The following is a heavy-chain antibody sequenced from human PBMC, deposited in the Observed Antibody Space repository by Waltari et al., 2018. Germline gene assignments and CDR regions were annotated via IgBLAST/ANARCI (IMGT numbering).Heavy chain of an antibody. J-gene: IGHJ3*02. D-gene: IGHD6-13*01. CDR2: IYWNDDK. V-gene: IGHV2-5*01. CDR1: GFSLSTSGVG. CDR3: AHSSRPRELVHAFDI. Sequence: QITLKESGPPLVKPTQTLTLTCTFSGFSLSTSGVGVGWIRQPPGKALEWLALIYWNDDKRYSPSLKSRLTITKDTSKNQVVLTMTNMDPVDTATYYCAHSSRPRELVHAFDIWGQGTMVTVSS.